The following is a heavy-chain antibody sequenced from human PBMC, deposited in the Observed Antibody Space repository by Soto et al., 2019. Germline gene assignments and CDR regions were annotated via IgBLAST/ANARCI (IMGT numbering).Heavy chain of an antibody. CDR2: INHSGST. V-gene: IGHV4-39*01. CDR1: DRSMNSDSSY. D-gene: IGHD3-22*01. J-gene: IGHJ4*02. CDR3: ARLGGYVSVGYYYLWDS. Sequence: PSETLSLTCRVSDRSMNSDSSYWGWIRQPPGKGLEWIGVINHSGSTYHNLSLKGRVTMSVDASRNQFSLKLTSMTAADTAVYYCARLGGYVSVGYYYLWDSWGQGTLVTVPQ.